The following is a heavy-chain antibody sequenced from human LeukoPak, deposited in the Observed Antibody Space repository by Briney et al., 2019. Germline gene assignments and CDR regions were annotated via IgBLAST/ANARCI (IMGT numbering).Heavy chain of an antibody. Sequence: ASVKASCKASGYTFTGYYMHWVRQAPGQGLEWMGWINPNSGGTNYAQKFQGRVTMTRDTSISTAYMELSRLRSDDTAVYYCARDFDVAFSTETTGNYWGQGTLVTVSS. V-gene: IGHV1-2*02. J-gene: IGHJ4*02. D-gene: IGHD4-17*01. CDR1: GYTFTGYY. CDR2: INPNSGGT. CDR3: ARDFDVAFSTETTGNY.